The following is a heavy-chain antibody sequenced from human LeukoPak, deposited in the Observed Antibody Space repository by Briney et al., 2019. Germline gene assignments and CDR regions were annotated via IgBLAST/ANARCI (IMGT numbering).Heavy chain of an antibody. CDR1: GLTVISNY. J-gene: IGHJ4*02. CDR3: ARASTTVPNLLDH. D-gene: IGHD4-17*01. Sequence: GGSLRLSCAASGLTVISNYMSWVRQAPGKGLEWVSVIYSGGNTYYADSVKGRFTISRDNSKNTLYLQTSSLRAEDTAVYYCARASTTVPNLLDHWGRGTLVTVSS. CDR2: IYSGGNT. V-gene: IGHV3-66*01.